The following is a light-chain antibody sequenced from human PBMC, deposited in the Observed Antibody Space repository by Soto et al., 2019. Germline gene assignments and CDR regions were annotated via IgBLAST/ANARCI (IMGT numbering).Light chain of an antibody. V-gene: IGLV2-14*01. J-gene: IGLJ1*01. Sequence: QSALTQPASVSGSPGQSITISCTGSSSDVGGYNYVSWYQHHPGKAPKLMIYEVTDRPSGVSNRFSGSKSGNTASLTISGLQAEDEADYYCSSYTSSSTLYVFGTWTKLTVL. CDR1: SSDVGGYNY. CDR2: EVT. CDR3: SSYTSSSTLYV.